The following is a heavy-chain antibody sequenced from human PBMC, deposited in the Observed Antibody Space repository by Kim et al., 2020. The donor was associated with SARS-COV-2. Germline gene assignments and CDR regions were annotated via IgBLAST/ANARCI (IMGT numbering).Heavy chain of an antibody. V-gene: IGHV3-66*01. Sequence: YYADSVKGRFTISRDNSKNTLHLQMNSLRAEDTAVYYCAREEYSGSYFDYWGQGTLVTVSS. D-gene: IGHD1-26*01. J-gene: IGHJ4*02. CDR3: AREEYSGSYFDY.